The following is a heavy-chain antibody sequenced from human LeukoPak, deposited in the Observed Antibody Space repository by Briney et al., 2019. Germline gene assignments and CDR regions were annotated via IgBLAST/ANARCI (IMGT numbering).Heavy chain of an antibody. D-gene: IGHD2-8*01. Sequence: ASVKASCKASGYTFTGYYIHWVRRAPGQGLEWMGWLNPNSGVTSYAQNFQGRVTMTRDMSISTAYMELSSLRSDDTAVYYCAVVLMGVTTDSWGQGTLVTVSS. CDR3: AVVLMGVTTDS. J-gene: IGHJ4*02. CDR1: GYTFTGYY. V-gene: IGHV1-2*02. CDR2: LNPNSGVT.